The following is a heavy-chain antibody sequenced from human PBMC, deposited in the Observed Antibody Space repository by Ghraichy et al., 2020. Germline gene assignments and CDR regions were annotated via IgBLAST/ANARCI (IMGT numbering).Heavy chain of an antibody. V-gene: IGHV3-30*18. D-gene: IGHD6-13*01. Sequence: GGSLRLSCAASGFIFSTYGIHWVRQAPGKGLEWVAVISYDGSSKYYADSVKGRFTISRDNSKNTLNLQMNSLRAEDTAVYYCAKDLGGSSWYGDGMDVWGQGTTVIVSS. CDR2: ISYDGSSK. J-gene: IGHJ6*02. CDR3: AKDLGGSSWYGDGMDV. CDR1: GFIFSTYG.